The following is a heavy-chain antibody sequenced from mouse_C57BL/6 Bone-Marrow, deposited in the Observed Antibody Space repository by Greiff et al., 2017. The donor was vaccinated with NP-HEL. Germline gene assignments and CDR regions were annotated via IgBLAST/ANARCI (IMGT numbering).Heavy chain of an antibody. CDR3: ARGGAMDY. CDR1: GFTFSSYG. V-gene: IGHV5-6*02. Sequence: DVMLVESGGDLVKPGGSLKLSCAASGFTFSSYGMSWVRQTPDKRLEWVATISSGGSYTYYPDSVKGRFTISRDNAKNTLYLQMSSLKSEDTAMYYCARGGAMDYWGQGTSVTVSS. CDR2: ISSGGSYT. J-gene: IGHJ4*01.